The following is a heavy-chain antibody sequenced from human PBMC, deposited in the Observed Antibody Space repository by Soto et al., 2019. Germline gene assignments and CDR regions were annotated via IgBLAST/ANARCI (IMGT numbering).Heavy chain of an antibody. CDR2: IANSGGT. J-gene: IGHJ6*03. CDR3: ARVPQLERGLGYMDV. D-gene: IGHD1-1*01. Sequence: PSETLSLTCTVAGDSISNYHWTWIRRPPGKGLEWIGFIANSGGTNYSPSLKSRVTMSLDMSTNQFSLKLSFMTVADTATYYCARVPQLERGLGYMDVWGKGTTVTVSS. V-gene: IGHV4-59*01. CDR1: GDSISNYH.